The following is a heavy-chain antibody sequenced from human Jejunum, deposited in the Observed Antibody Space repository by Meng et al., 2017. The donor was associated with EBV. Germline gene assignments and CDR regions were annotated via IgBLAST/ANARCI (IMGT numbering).Heavy chain of an antibody. CDR2: ITDSGGST. CDR3: AKLTRA. V-gene: IGHV3-23*04. CDR1: GFTFNSHT. Sequence: LGGSGGGLVQTGGSLRLSCAASGFTFNSHTMSWVRQAPGKGLEWVSAITDSGGSTYYTDSVKGRFTISRDNSKNTLYLQMNSLRAEDTAVYYCAKLTRAWGQGTLVTVSS. J-gene: IGHJ5*02.